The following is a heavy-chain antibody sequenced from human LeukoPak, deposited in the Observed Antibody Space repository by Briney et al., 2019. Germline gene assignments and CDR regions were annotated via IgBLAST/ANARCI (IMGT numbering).Heavy chain of an antibody. CDR1: GGSISSSSYY. CDR3: AIQWLRFKRSNFDY. Sequence: SETLSLTCTVSGGSISSSSYYWGWLRQPPGKGREWIGSIYYSESTYYNPSLKSRVTISVDTSKNQFSRKLSSVTAADAGVYYCAIQWLRFKRSNFDYWGQGTLVTVSS. V-gene: IGHV4-39*07. D-gene: IGHD5-12*01. J-gene: IGHJ4*02. CDR2: IYYSEST.